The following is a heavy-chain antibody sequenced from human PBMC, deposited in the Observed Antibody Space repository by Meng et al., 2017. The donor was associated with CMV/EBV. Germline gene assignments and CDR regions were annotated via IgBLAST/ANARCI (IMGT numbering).Heavy chain of an antibody. CDR2: INHSGST. CDR3: ARESMVRGED. J-gene: IGHJ4*02. V-gene: IGHV4-34*01. CDR1: GGSFSVYY. Sequence: QVQRQEWGAGLLKPSETLSLTCAVYGGSFSVYYWSWIRQPPGKGLEWIGEINHSGSTNYNPSLRSRVTISVDTSKNQFSLKLSSVTAADTAVYYCARESMVRGEDWGQGTLVTVSS. D-gene: IGHD3-10*01.